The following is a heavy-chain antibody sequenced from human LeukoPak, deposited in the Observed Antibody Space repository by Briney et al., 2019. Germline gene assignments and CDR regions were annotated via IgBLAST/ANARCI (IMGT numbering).Heavy chain of an antibody. Sequence: GASVKVSCKASGGTFSSYAISWVRQAPGQGLEWMGWISAYNGNTNYAQKLQGRVTMTTDTSTSTAYMELRSLRSDDTAVYYCARAGLGTMVRGARRRGNWFDPWGQGTLVTVSS. V-gene: IGHV1-18*01. J-gene: IGHJ5*02. CDR1: GGTFSSYA. CDR2: ISAYNGNT. D-gene: IGHD3-10*01. CDR3: ARAGLGTMVRGARRRGNWFDP.